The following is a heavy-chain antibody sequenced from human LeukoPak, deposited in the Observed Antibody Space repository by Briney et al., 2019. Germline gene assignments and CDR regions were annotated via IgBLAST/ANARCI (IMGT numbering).Heavy chain of an antibody. CDR3: AELGITMIGGV. CDR2: IKQDGSEK. J-gene: IGHJ6*04. V-gene: IGHV3-7*02. Sequence: GGSLRLSCAASGFTFSTYWMSWIRQAPGKGLEWVANIKQDGSEKYYVDSVKGRFTISRDNAKNSLYLQMNGLRAEDTAVYYCAELGITMIGGVWGKGTTVTISS. CDR1: GFTFSTYW. D-gene: IGHD3-10*02.